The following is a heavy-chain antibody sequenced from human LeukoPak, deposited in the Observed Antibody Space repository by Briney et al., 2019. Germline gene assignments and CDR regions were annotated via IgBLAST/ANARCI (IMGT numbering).Heavy chain of an antibody. V-gene: IGHV3-7*03. CDR3: GRDGGPVDH. Sequence: GGSLRLSCAASGFTFSSYWMSWVRQAPGKGLEWVANLNQDGSEKYYVDSVKGRFTISRDNAKKSLYLQMNSLRAEDTAVYYCGRDGGPVDHWGQGTLVTVSS. CDR2: LNQDGSEK. J-gene: IGHJ4*02. D-gene: IGHD3-16*01. CDR1: GFTFSSYW.